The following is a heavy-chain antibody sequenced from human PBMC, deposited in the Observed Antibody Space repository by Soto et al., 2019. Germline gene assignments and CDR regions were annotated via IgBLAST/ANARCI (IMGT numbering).Heavy chain of an antibody. V-gene: IGHV5-51*01. D-gene: IGHD6-13*01. CDR3: ASPYSSSWLSLDY. J-gene: IGHJ4*02. CDR1: GYSFTSYW. CDR2: IYPGDSDT. Sequence: PGASLKISCEGSGYSFTSYWFCWVRQMPGKGLEWMGIIYPGDSDTRYSPSFQGQVTISADKSISTAYLQWSSLKASDTAMYYCASPYSSSWLSLDYWGQGTLVTVSS.